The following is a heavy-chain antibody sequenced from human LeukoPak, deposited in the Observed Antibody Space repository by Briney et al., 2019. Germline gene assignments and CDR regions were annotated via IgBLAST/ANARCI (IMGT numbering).Heavy chain of an antibody. CDR1: GDTLSELS. Sequence: ASVKVSCKVSGDTLSELSMHWVRQAPGKGLEWMGGFDAEDGETIYAQKFRGRVTMTEDTSIDTAYMELRGLRSDDTAVYYCATTSDQTASRYFDLWGRGTLVIVSS. D-gene: IGHD2-21*02. CDR3: ATTSDQTASRYFDL. CDR2: FDAEDGET. J-gene: IGHJ2*01. V-gene: IGHV1-24*01.